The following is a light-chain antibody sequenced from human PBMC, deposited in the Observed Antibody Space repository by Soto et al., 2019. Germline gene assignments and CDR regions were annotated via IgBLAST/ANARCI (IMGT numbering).Light chain of an antibody. V-gene: IGKV1-33*01. CDR1: QDISVY. CDR2: DAP. J-gene: IGKJ4*01. Sequence: DIQLTQSPSSLSASVGETVTVTCQASQDISVYLNWYQEKPGKAPTLLIYDAPNLKTGVPSRFSGLGSGTHFTLTISNLQPEDIATYFCQHYDDVLVTFGGGTKVEI. CDR3: QHYDDVLVT.